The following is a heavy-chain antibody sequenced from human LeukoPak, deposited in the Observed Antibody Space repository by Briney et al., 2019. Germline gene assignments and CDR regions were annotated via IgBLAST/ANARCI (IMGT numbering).Heavy chain of an antibody. CDR3: ARGGRQWYGERRDWFDP. V-gene: IGHV4-34*01. CDR2: IGDGGAT. J-gene: IGHJ5*02. D-gene: IGHD3-10*01. Sequence: PSETLSLTCAVYGGSLHNHYWSWIRQAPGKGLEWIGEIGDGGATNFNPSLKTRVSISVDRSKNQFSLKVTSVNDADTAFYYCARGGRQWYGERRDWFDPWGQGTLVTLSS. CDR1: GGSLHNHY.